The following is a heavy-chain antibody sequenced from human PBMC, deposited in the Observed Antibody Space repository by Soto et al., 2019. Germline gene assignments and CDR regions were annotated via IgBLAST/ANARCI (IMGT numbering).Heavy chain of an antibody. CDR3: ARRGSSSWYGY. V-gene: IGHV4-39*01. J-gene: IGHJ4*02. CDR1: GDTISSSIYY. Sequence: SETLSLTCDVSGDTISSSIYYWGWIRQPPGKGLEWIGSIYYSGSTYYNPSLKSRVTISVDTSKNQFSLKLSSVTAADTAVYYCARRGSSSWYGYWGQGTLVTVSS. D-gene: IGHD6-13*01. CDR2: IYYSGST.